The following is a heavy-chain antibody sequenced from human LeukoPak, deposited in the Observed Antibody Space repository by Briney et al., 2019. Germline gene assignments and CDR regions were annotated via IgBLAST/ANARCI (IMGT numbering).Heavy chain of an antibody. CDR2: MSPNSGDT. CDR1: GYTFTSYD. CDR3: ARGPPNWGYDY. J-gene: IGHJ4*02. V-gene: IGHV1-8*01. Sequence: GASVKVSCKASGYTFTSYDFNWVRQATGQRPEWMGWMSPNSGDTGYAQKFQDRVTMTRNTSISTAYMELSSLRSDGTAVYYCARGPPNWGYDYWGPGTLVTVSS. D-gene: IGHD7-27*01.